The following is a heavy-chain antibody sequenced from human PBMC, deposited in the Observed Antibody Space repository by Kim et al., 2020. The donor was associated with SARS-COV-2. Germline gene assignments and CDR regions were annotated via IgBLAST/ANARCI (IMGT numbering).Heavy chain of an antibody. Sequence: SETLSLTCTVSGGSISSSSYYWGWIRQPPGKGLERIGSIYYSGSTYYNPSLKSRVTISVDTSKNQFSLKLSSVTAADTAVYYCASSGRSIVGATSGAFDIWGQGTMVTVSS. CDR2: IYYSGST. D-gene: IGHD1-26*01. CDR1: GGSISSSSYY. V-gene: IGHV4-39*01. CDR3: ASSGRSIVGATSGAFDI. J-gene: IGHJ3*02.